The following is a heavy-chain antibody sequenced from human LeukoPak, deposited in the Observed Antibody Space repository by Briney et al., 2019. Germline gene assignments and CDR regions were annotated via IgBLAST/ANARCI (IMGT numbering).Heavy chain of an antibody. Sequence: SETLSLTCTVSGDSISSTNYYWGWIRQPPGKGLEWIGSIYYSGSTYYNPSLKSRVTMSVDTSKNQFSLKLSSVTAADTAVFYCARHFRAYSYDSSAYYWDFDYWGQGTLVTVSS. CDR2: IYYSGST. CDR3: ARHFRAYSYDSSAYYWDFDY. CDR1: GDSISSTNYY. J-gene: IGHJ4*02. V-gene: IGHV4-39*01. D-gene: IGHD3-22*01.